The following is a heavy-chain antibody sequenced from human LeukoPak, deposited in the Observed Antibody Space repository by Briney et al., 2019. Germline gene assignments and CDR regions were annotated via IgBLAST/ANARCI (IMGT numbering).Heavy chain of an antibody. V-gene: IGHV1-69*13. CDR2: IIPIFGTA. CDR3: ARDQKRIAVAGTWSYYYGMDV. CDR1: GGTFSSYA. Sequence: GASVKVSCKASGGTFSSYAISWVRQAPGQGLEWMGGIIPIFGTANYAQKFQGRVTITADESTSTAYMELSSLRAEDTAVYYCARDQKRIAVAGTWSYYYGMDVWGQGTTVTVSS. D-gene: IGHD6-19*01. J-gene: IGHJ6*02.